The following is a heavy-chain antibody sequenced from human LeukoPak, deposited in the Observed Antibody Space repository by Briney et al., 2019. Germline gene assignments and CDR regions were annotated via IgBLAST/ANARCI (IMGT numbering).Heavy chain of an antibody. CDR3: ARGWVETSSWEEYFDY. D-gene: IGHD6-13*01. J-gene: IGHJ4*02. CDR1: GFTFSSYV. V-gene: IGHV3-21*04. CDR2: ISGSGATT. Sequence: PGGSLRLSCAASGFTFSSYVMTWVRQAPGKGLEWVSGISGSGATTHHADSVKGRFTISRDNAKNSLYLQMSSLRSEDTAVYYCARGWVETSSWEEYFDYWGQGTLVTVSS.